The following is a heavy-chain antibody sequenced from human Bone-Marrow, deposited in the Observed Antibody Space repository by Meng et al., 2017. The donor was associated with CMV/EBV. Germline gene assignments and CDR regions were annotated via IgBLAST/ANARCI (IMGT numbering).Heavy chain of an antibody. CDR3: ARDPGGWWFDP. D-gene: IGHD1-14*01. Sequence: EVQLVESGGGLVKPGGSLRLSCAASGFTFSSYSMNWVRQAPGKGLEWVSSISSSSSYIYYADSVKGRFTISRDNAKNSLYLQMNSLRAEDTAVYYCARDPGGWWFDPWGQGTLVNVSS. CDR2: ISSSSSYI. V-gene: IGHV3-21*01. J-gene: IGHJ5*02. CDR1: GFTFSSYS.